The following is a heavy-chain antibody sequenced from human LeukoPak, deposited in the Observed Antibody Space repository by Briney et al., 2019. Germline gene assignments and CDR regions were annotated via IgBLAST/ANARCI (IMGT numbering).Heavy chain of an antibody. CDR3: ARGSGYRGFRIVKYFDY. CDR1: GGSISSSSYY. D-gene: IGHD5-12*01. Sequence: KSSETLSLTCTVSGGSISSSSYYWSWIRQPAGKGLEWIGRIYTSGSTNYNPSLKSRVTMSVDTSKNQFSLKLSSVTAADTAVYYCARGSGYRGFRIVKYFDYWGQGTLVTVSS. CDR2: IYTSGST. J-gene: IGHJ4*02. V-gene: IGHV4-61*02.